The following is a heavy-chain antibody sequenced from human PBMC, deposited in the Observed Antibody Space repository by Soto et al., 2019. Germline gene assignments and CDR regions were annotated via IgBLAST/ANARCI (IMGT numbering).Heavy chain of an antibody. CDR2: IDYNGVT. CDR3: EKVLVSATGHTDSDS. Sequence: QVQLQESGPGLVKPSETLSLTCTVSGGSIYRSGYYWGWIRQPPGRGLEWIGNIDYNGVTYSNPSLKSRVTISRDTSKNQFSLKLTSVTAADTALYYCEKVLVSATGHTDSDSWGPGTLVAVSS. D-gene: IGHD2-15*01. CDR1: GGSIYRSGYY. V-gene: IGHV4-39*01. J-gene: IGHJ4*02.